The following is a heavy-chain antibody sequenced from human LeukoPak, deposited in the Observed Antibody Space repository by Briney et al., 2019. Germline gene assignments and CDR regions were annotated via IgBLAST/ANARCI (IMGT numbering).Heavy chain of an antibody. D-gene: IGHD7-27*01. J-gene: IGHJ5*02. CDR3: ARQILTGDSGRGWFDP. CDR1: GGSISSYY. CDR2: LYYSGST. Sequence: SETLSLTCTVSGGSISSYYWGWIRQPPGKGLEWIGSLYYSGSTYYNPSLKSRVTISVDTSKNQFSLKLSSVAAADTAIYYCARQILTGDSGRGWFDPWGQGTLVTVSS. V-gene: IGHV4-39*01.